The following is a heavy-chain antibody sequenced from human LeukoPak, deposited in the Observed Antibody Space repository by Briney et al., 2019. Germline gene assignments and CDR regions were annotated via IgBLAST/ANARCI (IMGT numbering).Heavy chain of an antibody. CDR3: ARGGDYAYYYYMDV. CDR2: ISSSSSYI. D-gene: IGHD4-17*01. Sequence: GGSLRLSCAASRFTFSSYVMSWVRQAPGKGLEWVSSISSSSSYIYYADSVKGRFTISRDNAKNSLYLQMNSLRAEDTAVYYCARGGDYAYYYYMDVWGKGTTVTISS. V-gene: IGHV3-21*01. CDR1: RFTFSSYV. J-gene: IGHJ6*03.